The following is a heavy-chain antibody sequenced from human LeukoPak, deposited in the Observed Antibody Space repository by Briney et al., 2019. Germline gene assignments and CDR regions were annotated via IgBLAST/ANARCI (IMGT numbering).Heavy chain of an antibody. V-gene: IGHV4-59*01. CDR3: ARSRPISMEWGAFDI. CDR2: IYYSGST. CDR1: GGSISTYY. Sequence: NSSETLSLTCSVSGGSISTYYWSWIRQPPGKGLEWIGYIYYSGSTNYNPSLKSRVTISVDTSKNQFSLKLSSVTAADTAVYYCARSRPISMEWGAFDIWGQGTMVTVSS. D-gene: IGHD3-3*01. J-gene: IGHJ3*02.